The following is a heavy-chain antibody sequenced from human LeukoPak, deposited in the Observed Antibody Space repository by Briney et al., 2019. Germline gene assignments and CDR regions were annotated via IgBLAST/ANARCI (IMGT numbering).Heavy chain of an antibody. D-gene: IGHD2-21*01. V-gene: IGHV4-59*01. CDR2: TSDSGGHT. CDR1: GGSIRNYY. J-gene: IGHJ4*02. CDR3: ARWHSHGRYFDY. Sequence: SETLSLTCTVSGGSIRNYYWNWMRQPPGKGLEGIGYTSDSGGHTDYKPSLKSLVTISADTSKNQFSLKPPSATAADTAVYYCARWHSHGRYFDYWGQGALVTVSS.